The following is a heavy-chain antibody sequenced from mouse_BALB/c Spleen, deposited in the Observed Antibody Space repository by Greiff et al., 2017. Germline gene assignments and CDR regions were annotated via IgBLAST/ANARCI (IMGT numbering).Heavy chain of an antibody. V-gene: IGHV1-37*01. Sequence: VQLKESGPELVKPGASVKISCKASGYSFTGYFMNWVKQSHGKSLEWIGRINPYNGDTFYNQKFKGKATLTVDKSSSTAHMELLSLTSEDSAVYYCGRGSTMITEYYFDYWGQGTTLTVSS. J-gene: IGHJ2*01. D-gene: IGHD2-4*01. CDR1: GYSFTGYF. CDR3: GRGSTMITEYYFDY. CDR2: INPYNGDT.